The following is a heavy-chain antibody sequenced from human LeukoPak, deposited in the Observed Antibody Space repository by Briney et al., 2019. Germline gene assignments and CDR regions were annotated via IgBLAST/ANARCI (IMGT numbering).Heavy chain of an antibody. CDR1: GGSFSGYY. D-gene: IGHD2-15*01. CDR2: INHSGST. V-gene: IGHV4-34*01. Sequence: SETLSLTCAVYGGSFSGYYWSWIRQPPGKGLEWIGEINHSGSTNYNPSLKSRATISVDTSKNQFSLKLSSVTAADTAVYYCARAIRYCSGGSCYSFWFDPWGQGTLVTVSS. J-gene: IGHJ5*02. CDR3: ARAIRYCSGGSCYSFWFDP.